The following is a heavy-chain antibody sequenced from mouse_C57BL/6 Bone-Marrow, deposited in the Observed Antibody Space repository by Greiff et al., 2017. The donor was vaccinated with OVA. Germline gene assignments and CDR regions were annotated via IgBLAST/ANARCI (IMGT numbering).Heavy chain of an antibody. CDR3: ARLLLPRRTWFAD. V-gene: IGHV8-8*01. Sequence: QVTLKESGPGILQPSQTLSLTCSFSGFSLSTFGMGVGWIRQPSGKGLEWLAHIWWDDDKYYNPALKSRLTISKDTSKNQVFLKIANVDTADTATDYCARLLLPRRTWFADWGQGTLVTVSA. D-gene: IGHD1-1*01. J-gene: IGHJ3*01. CDR2: IWWDDDK. CDR1: GFSLSTFGMG.